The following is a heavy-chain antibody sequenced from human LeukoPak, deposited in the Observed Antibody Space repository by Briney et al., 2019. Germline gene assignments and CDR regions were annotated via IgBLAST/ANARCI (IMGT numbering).Heavy chain of an antibody. CDR2: ISTSSSYI. CDR1: GFTFNGYS. J-gene: IGHJ4*02. CDR3: ARNRGDPSYFDY. V-gene: IGHV3-21*01. Sequence: PGGSLRLSCTASGFTFNGYSMNWVRQAPGKGLEWVSSISTSSSYIYYADSVKGRFTISRNNPKNSLYLQMNSLRAEDTAVYSCARNRGDPSYFDYWGQGTLVTVSS. D-gene: IGHD4-17*01.